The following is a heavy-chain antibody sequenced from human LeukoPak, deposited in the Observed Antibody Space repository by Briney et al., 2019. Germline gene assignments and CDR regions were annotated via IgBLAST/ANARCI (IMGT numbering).Heavy chain of an antibody. CDR2: IKTDGSEK. CDR1: GFTFRSYW. D-gene: IGHD3-22*01. CDR3: ATYSSLNRREFQY. V-gene: IGHV3-7*01. J-gene: IGHJ1*01. Sequence: PGGSLRLSCAASGFTFRSYWMGWVRQAPGKGLQWVANIKTDGSEKYYVDSVKGRFTISRDNAKNSLYLQMNSLRAEDTAVYYCATYSSLNRREFQYWGQGTLLTVSS.